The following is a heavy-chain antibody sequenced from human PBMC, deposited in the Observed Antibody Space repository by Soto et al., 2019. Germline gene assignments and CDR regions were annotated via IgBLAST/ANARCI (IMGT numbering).Heavy chain of an antibody. D-gene: IGHD4-17*01. J-gene: IGHJ4*02. Sequence: QITLKESGPPLVKPTQALTLTCTFPGFSLSTSGVGVGWIRQPPGKALEWLALISWNDDKRYSPSLTSRLTITKDTSHNQVVLTTTNMDPVDTATYCCAHRTSSTFDYDDYDSFDYWGQGTLVNVSS. CDR1: GFSLSTSGVG. CDR2: ISWNDDK. V-gene: IGHV2-5*01. CDR3: AHRTSSTFDYDDYDSFDY.